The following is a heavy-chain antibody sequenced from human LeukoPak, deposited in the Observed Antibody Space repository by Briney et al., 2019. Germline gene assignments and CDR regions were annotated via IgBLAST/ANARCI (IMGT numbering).Heavy chain of an antibody. CDR2: ITSNGGST. CDR1: GFTFSTNS. Sequence: PGGSLRLSCSASGFTFSTNSMHWVRQAPGKGLEFVSAITSNGGSTYYADSVKGRFTISRDNSKNTLYLQMSSLRAEDTAVYYCETVGMTSIWSYLRFDPRGQGTLVSVSS. CDR3: ETVGMTSIWSYLRFDP. V-gene: IGHV3-64D*08. D-gene: IGHD1-26*01. J-gene: IGHJ5*02.